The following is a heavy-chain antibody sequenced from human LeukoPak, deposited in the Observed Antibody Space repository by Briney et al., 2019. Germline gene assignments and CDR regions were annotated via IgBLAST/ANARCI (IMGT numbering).Heavy chain of an antibody. D-gene: IGHD2-15*01. V-gene: IGHV3-23*01. CDR2: ISGSGGST. J-gene: IGHJ4*02. Sequence: GGSLRLSCAASGFTFSSYAMSWVRQAPGKGLEWVSAISGSGGSTYYADSVKGRFTISRDNSKNTLYLQMNGLRAEDTAVYYCAKDDGAVVVAATSDYWGQGTLVTVSS. CDR3: AKDDGAVVVAATSDY. CDR1: GFTFSSYA.